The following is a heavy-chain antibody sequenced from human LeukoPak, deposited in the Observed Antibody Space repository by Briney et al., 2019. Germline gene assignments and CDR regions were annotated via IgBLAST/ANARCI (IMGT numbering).Heavy chain of an antibody. D-gene: IGHD3-22*01. V-gene: IGHV7-4-1*02. CDR3: ARDSVPMIVVVIADPEYFQH. Sequence: WAPVKVSCKASGYTFTRYGMNWVRQAPGQGLEWMGWINTNTGNPTYAQDFTGRFVFSLDTSVSTAYLQISSLKAEDTAVYYCARDSVPMIVVVIADPEYFQHWGQGTLVTVSS. J-gene: IGHJ1*01. CDR2: INTNTGNP. CDR1: GYTFTRYG.